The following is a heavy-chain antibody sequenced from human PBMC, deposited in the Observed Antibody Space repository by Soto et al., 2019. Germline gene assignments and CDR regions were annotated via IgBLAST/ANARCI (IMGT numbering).Heavy chain of an antibody. Sequence: TGGSLRLSCAASGFTFSSYSMNWVHQAPGKGLEWVSYISSSSSTIYYADSVKGRFTISRDNAKNSLYLQMNSLRAEDTAVYYCARDFLYYDFWSGLFDYWGQGTLVTVSS. V-gene: IGHV3-48*01. CDR2: ISSSSSTI. CDR3: ARDFLYYDFWSGLFDY. J-gene: IGHJ4*02. D-gene: IGHD3-3*01. CDR1: GFTFSSYS.